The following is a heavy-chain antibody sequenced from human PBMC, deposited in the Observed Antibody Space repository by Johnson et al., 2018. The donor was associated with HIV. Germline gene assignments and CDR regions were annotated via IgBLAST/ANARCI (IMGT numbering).Heavy chain of an antibody. D-gene: IGHD2-15*01. CDR1: GFTVSSNY. CDR2: IYSGGST. CDR3: ARRRQGSASYSDPFDI. Sequence: VQLVESGGGLVKPGGSLRLSCAASGFTVSSNYMSWVRQAPGKGLEWVSVIYSGGSTYYADSVKGRFTISRDNSKNTLYLQMNSLRADDTAVYYCARRRQGSASYSDPFDIWGQGTMVTVSS. V-gene: IGHV3-66*04. J-gene: IGHJ3*02.